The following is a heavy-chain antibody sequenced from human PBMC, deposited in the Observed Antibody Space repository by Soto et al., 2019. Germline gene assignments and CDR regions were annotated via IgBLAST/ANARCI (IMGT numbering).Heavy chain of an antibody. J-gene: IGHJ4*02. CDR2: IYYSGST. Sequence: LSLTCTVSGGSISSGGYYWSWIRQHPGKGLEWIGYIYYSGSTYYNPSLRSRVTISVDTSKNQFSLKLSSVTAADTAVYYCASSRGDLYYDSSGYYPYWGQGTLVTVSS. CDR3: ASSRGDLYYDSSGYYPY. V-gene: IGHV4-31*03. D-gene: IGHD3-22*01. CDR1: GGSISSGGYY.